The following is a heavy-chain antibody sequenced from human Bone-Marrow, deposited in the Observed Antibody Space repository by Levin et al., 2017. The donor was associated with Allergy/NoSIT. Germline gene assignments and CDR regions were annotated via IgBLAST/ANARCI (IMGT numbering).Heavy chain of an antibody. V-gene: IGHV1-2*06. J-gene: IGHJ3*02. CDR2: INPNSGGT. Sequence: GASVKVSCKASGYTFTGFYLHWVRQAPGQGLEWMGRINPNSGGTRYAQKFQGRVTMTTDTSISTAYMDLSSLRSDDTAVYYCARNLRYCTTSVCDAFDTWGQGTMVTVSS. D-gene: IGHD2-8*01. CDR1: GYTFTGFY. CDR3: ARNLRYCTTSVCDAFDT.